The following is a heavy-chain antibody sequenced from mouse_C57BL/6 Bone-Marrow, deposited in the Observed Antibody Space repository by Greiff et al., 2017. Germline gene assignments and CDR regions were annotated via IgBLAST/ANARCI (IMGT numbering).Heavy chain of an antibody. CDR2: ISSGGSYT. Sequence: EVKLVESGGDLVKPGGSLKLSCAASGFTFSSYGMSWVRQTPDKRLEWVATISSGGSYTYYPDSGKGRFTISRDNAKNTLYLQRSSLKSEDTAMYYCARAYYYGSWFAYWGQGTLVTVSA. D-gene: IGHD1-1*01. CDR3: ARAYYYGSWFAY. V-gene: IGHV5-6*01. CDR1: GFTFSSYG. J-gene: IGHJ3*01.